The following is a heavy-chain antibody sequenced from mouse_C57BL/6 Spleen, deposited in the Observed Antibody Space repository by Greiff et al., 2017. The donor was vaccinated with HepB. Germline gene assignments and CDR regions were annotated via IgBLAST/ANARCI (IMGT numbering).Heavy chain of an antibody. J-gene: IGHJ1*03. CDR1: GFTFSSYA. Sequence: EVQGVESGGGLVKPGGSLKLSCAASGFTFSSYAMSWVRQTPEKRLEWVATISDGGSYTYYPDNVKGRFTISRDNAKNNLYLQMSHLKSEDTAMYYCARDRPRYFDVWGTGTTVTVSS. CDR2: ISDGGSYT. V-gene: IGHV5-4*01. CDR3: ARDRPRYFDV.